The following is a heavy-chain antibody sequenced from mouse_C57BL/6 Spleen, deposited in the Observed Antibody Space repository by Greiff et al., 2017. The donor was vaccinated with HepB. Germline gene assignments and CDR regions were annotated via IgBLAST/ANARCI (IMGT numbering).Heavy chain of an antibody. CDR2: IDPSDSYT. Sequence: VQLQQSGAELVKPGASVKLSCKASGYTFTSYWMQWVKQRPGQGLEWIGEIDPSDSYTNYNQKFKGKATLTVDTSSSTAYMQLSSLTSEDSAVYYCAQGDYDAMDYWGQGTSVTVSS. CDR3: AQGDYDAMDY. J-gene: IGHJ4*01. CDR1: GYTFTSYW. V-gene: IGHV1-50*01.